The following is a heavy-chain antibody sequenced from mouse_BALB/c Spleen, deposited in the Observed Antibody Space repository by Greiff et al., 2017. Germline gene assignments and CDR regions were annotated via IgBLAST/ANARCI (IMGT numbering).Heavy chain of an antibody. CDR1: GFTFSDYY. V-gene: IGHV5-4*02. CDR3: AREMITRAMDY. Sequence: EVQLQESGGGLVKPGGSLKLSCAASGFTFSDYYMYWVRQTPEKRLEWVATISDGGSYTYYPDSVKGRFTISRDNAKNNLYLQMSSLKSEDTAMYYCAREMITRAMDYWGQGTSVTVSS. J-gene: IGHJ4*01. D-gene: IGHD2-4*01. CDR2: ISDGGSYT.